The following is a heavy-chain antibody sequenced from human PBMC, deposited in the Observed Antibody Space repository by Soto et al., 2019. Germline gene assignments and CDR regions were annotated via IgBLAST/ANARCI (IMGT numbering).Heavy chain of an antibody. V-gene: IGHV1-18*01. CDR3: ARVRFGDAFDY. D-gene: IGHD4-17*01. J-gene: IGHJ4*02. Sequence: QVQLVQSGPEVKKPGASVKVSCKVSGYRFPSYGINWVRQAPGQGLEWVGWVNPDNHNTNYAQNLQHRVSLTTDTLTNTAFLELRDLTSDDTAVYYCARVRFGDAFDYWGQGTLVTVSS. CDR2: VNPDNHNT. CDR1: GYRFPSYG.